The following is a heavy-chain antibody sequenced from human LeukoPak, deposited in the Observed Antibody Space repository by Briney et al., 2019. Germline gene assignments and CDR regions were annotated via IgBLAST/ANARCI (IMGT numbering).Heavy chain of an antibody. CDR1: GETLTELS. CDR3: ATFIPRPNEYGDYLYYYYGMDV. J-gene: IGHJ6*02. Sequence: ASVKVSCKVSGETLTELSMHWVRQAPGKGLEWMGGVDPRDGETFYAQKFQGRVTMTEDTSTDTAYMEVSSLRSEDTAIYYCATFIPRPNEYGDYLYYYYGMDVWGQGTTVTVSS. V-gene: IGHV1-24*01. CDR2: VDPRDGET. D-gene: IGHD4-17*01.